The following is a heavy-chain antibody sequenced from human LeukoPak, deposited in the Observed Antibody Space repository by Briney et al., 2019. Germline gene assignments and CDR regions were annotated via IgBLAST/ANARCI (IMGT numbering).Heavy chain of an antibody. CDR1: GFTFSSYS. V-gene: IGHV3-21*01. CDR2: ISSSSSYI. D-gene: IGHD1-7*01. J-gene: IGHJ4*02. Sequence: GGSLRLSCAASGFTFSSYSMNWVRQAPGKGLEWVSSISSSSSYIYYADSVKGRFTISRDNAKNSLYLQMNSLRAEDTAVYYCARAHNWKYGTFDYWGQGTLVTVSS. CDR3: ARAHNWKYGTFDY.